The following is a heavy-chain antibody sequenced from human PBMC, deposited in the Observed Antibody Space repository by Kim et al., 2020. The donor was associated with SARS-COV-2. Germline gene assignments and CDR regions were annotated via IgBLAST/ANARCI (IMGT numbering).Heavy chain of an antibody. CDR2: ISSSSSYI. V-gene: IGHV3-21*01. CDR3: ARIGGREFGELLYSHWHYYYYGMDV. J-gene: IGHJ6*02. D-gene: IGHD3-10*01. CDR1: GFTFSSYS. Sequence: GGSLRLSCAASGFTFSSYSMNWVRQAPGKGLEWVSSISSSSSYIYYADSVKGRFTISRDNAKNSLYLQMNSLRAEDTAVYYCARIGGREFGELLYSHWHYYYYGMDVWGQGTTVTVSS.